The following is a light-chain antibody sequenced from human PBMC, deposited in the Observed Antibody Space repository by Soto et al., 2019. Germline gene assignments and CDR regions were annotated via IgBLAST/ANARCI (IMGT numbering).Light chain of an antibody. CDR2: RDG. V-gene: IGLV1-47*01. CDR1: ASNIGRDP. J-gene: IGLJ3*02. Sequence: QSVLTQPPSASGAPGQRVTISCSGSASNIGRDPVNWYQQVPGTAPKLLIFRDGQRPSGVPARFFGSKSDTSASLAITGLRSEDEAHYYCAVWDNSMTAWVFGGGTKVTVL. CDR3: AVWDNSMTAWV.